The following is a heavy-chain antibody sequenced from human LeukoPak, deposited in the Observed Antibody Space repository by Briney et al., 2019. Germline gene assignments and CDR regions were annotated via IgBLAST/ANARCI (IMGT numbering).Heavy chain of an antibody. CDR3: ARGPLGYSYGYDAFDI. V-gene: IGHV3-21*01. D-gene: IGHD5-18*01. J-gene: IGHJ3*02. CDR1: GFTFSSYS. CDR2: ISSSSSYI. Sequence: GGSLRLSCAAFGFTFSSYSMNWVRQAPGKGLEWVSSISSSSSYIYYADSVKGRFTISRDNAKNSLYLQMNSLRAEDTAVYYCARGPLGYSYGYDAFDIWGQGTMVTVSS.